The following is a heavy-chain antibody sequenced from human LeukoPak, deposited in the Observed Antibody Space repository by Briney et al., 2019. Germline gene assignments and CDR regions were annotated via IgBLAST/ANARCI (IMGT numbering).Heavy chain of an antibody. CDR1: GYTFTGYY. CDR2: INPNSGGT. Sequence: ASVKVSCKASGYTFTGYYMHWVRQAPGQGLEWMGWINPNSGGTNYAQKFQGRVTMTRDTSISTAYMGLSRLRSDDTAVYYCARDLAARLNWFDPWGQGTLVTVSS. V-gene: IGHV1-2*02. J-gene: IGHJ5*02. CDR3: ARDLAARLNWFDP. D-gene: IGHD6-6*01.